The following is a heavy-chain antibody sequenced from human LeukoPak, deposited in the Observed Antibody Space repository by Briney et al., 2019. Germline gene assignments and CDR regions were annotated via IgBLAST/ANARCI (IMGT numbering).Heavy chain of an antibody. Sequence: SETLSLTCTVSGGSISSYYWSWIRQPAGKGLEWMGRIYTSGSTNYNPSLKSRVTISVDKSKNQFSLKLSSVTAADTAVYYCARDPTILGVQSSYYFDYWGQGTLVTVSS. J-gene: IGHJ4*02. D-gene: IGHD3-3*01. CDR3: ARDPTILGVQSSYYFDY. CDR2: IYTSGST. V-gene: IGHV4-4*07. CDR1: GGSISSYY.